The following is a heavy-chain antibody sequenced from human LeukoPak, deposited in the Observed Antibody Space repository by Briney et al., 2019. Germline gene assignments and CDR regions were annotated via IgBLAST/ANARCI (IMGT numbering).Heavy chain of an antibody. CDR2: INPNSGGT. CDR3: AIEDIWGSYRKLNAFDI. J-gene: IGHJ3*02. Sequence: ASVKVSCKASGYTFTGYYMHWVRQAPGQGLEWMGGINPNSGGTNYAQKFQGRVTMTRDTSISTAYMELSRLRSDDTAVYYCAIEDIWGSYRKLNAFDIWGQGTMVTVSS. CDR1: GYTFTGYY. V-gene: IGHV1-2*02. D-gene: IGHD3-16*02.